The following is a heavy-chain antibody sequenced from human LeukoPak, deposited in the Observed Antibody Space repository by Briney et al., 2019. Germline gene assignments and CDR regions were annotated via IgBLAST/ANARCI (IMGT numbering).Heavy chain of an antibody. CDR2: ISGGGGSS. CDR1: GFTFSSYA. D-gene: IGHD2-15*01. Sequence: GGSLRLSCAASGFTFSSYAMNWVRQAPGKGLEWVSGISGGGGSSYYAASVKGRFTISRDNSKTALYLQMNSLRAEDTAVYYCATVNYCSVGSCLFDHWGQGTLVTVSS. CDR3: ATVNYCSVGSCLFDH. V-gene: IGHV3-23*01. J-gene: IGHJ4*02.